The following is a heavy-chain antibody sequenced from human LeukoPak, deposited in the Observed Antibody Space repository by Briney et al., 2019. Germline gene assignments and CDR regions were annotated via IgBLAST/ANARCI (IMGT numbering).Heavy chain of an antibody. J-gene: IGHJ4*02. Sequence: GGSLRLSCAASGFTFSSYAMSWVRQAPGKGLELVSSIGGGGGSTYYADSVKGRFTISRDNSKNTLYLQMNSLRAEDTAVHYCAKVETAAAATLRGFDYWGQGTLVTVSS. V-gene: IGHV3-23*01. CDR2: IGGGGGST. CDR1: GFTFSSYA. CDR3: AKVETAAAATLRGFDY. D-gene: IGHD6-13*01.